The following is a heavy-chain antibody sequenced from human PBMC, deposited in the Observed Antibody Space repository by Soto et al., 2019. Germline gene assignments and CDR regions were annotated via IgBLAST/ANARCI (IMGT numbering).Heavy chain of an antibody. CDR2: ISGSGGST. D-gene: IGHD3-9*01. J-gene: IGHJ4*02. CDR1: GFTFSSYA. Sequence: GGSLRLSCAASGFTFSSYAMSWIRQAQGKGLEWVSAISGSGGSTYYADSVKGRFTISRDNSKNTLYLQMNSLRAEDTAVYYCAKDISYYDILTGFDYWGQGTLVTVSS. V-gene: IGHV3-23*01. CDR3: AKDISYYDILTGFDY.